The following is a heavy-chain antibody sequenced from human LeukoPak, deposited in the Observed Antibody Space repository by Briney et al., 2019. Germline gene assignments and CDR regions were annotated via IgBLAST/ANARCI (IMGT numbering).Heavy chain of an antibody. CDR1: GGSITSRSYY. CDR2: IYYSGIT. CDR3: ARQTGFWSGYQLYFDY. Sequence: SETLSLTCTVSGGSITSRSYYWGWIRQPPGKGLEWIGSIYYSGITYYNPSLESRVAISVDTSKNQFSLRLTSVTAADTAVYFCARQTGFWSGYQLYFDYWGQGSLVTVSS. J-gene: IGHJ4*02. D-gene: IGHD3-3*01. V-gene: IGHV4-39*01.